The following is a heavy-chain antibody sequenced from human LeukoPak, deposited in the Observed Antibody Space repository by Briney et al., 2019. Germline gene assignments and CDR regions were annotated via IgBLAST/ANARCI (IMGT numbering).Heavy chain of an antibody. CDR3: ARDRGYSGTKDY. J-gene: IGHJ4*02. V-gene: IGHV3-23*01. CDR1: GFTFSSYG. D-gene: IGHD5-12*01. CDR2: ISGSGGST. Sequence: PGGSLRLSCAASGFTFSSYGMSWVRQAPGKGLEWVSAISGSGGSTYYADSVKGRFTISRDNSKNTLYLQMNSLRAEDTAVYYCARDRGYSGTKDYWGQGTLVTVSS.